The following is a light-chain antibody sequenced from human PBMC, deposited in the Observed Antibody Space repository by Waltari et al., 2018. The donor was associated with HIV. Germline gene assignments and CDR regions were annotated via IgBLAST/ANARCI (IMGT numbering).Light chain of an antibody. CDR2: WTS. J-gene: IGKJ1*01. CDR1: QSVLYSLNNKNY. Sequence: DIVMTQSPESLAVSLGERASINCKSSQSVLYSLNNKNYVAWYQQKPGQPPKLLIYWTSTRESGVPDRFSGSGSGTDFTLTISSLQAEDEATYYCQQYYSAPRTFGQGTKVEIK. CDR3: QQYYSAPRT. V-gene: IGKV4-1*01.